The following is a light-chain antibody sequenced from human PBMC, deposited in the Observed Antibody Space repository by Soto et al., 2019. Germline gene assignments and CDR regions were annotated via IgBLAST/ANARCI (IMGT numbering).Light chain of an antibody. CDR1: QGVGTN. V-gene: IGKV3-15*01. Sequence: EIVMTQSPGTLSASPGERATLSCRASQGVGTNLAWYQQRPGQAPRLLIYAASTRATGIPARFSGRGSGTEFTPTISSLLSEDFAVYFCQQYNNWHLYSFGQGTKLEIK. CDR2: AAS. J-gene: IGKJ2*01. CDR3: QQYNNWHLYS.